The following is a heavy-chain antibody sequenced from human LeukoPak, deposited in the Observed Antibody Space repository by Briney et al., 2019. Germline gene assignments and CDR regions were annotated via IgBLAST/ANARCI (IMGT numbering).Heavy chain of an antibody. CDR3: TKDPNGDYIGAFDP. D-gene: IGHD4-17*01. Sequence: GGSLRLSCAASGFIFSSFAMTWVRQAPGKGLEWVSTITGGHYATYNTDSVKGRFTISRDNAKNTLYLQMNSLRADDTAIYYCTKDPNGDYIGAFDPWGQGTLVTVSS. V-gene: IGHV3-23*01. J-gene: IGHJ5*02. CDR2: ITGGHYAT. CDR1: GFIFSSFA.